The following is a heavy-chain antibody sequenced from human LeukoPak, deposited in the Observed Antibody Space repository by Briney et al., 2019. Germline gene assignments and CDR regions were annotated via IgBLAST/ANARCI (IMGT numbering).Heavy chain of an antibody. CDR1: GYTFTSYS. J-gene: IGHJ4*02. CDR3: ARDLPTFYYDSSGYYYGFDY. D-gene: IGHD3-22*01. CDR2: ISAYNGNT. Sequence: ASVKVSCKASGYTFTSYSISWVRQAPGQGLEWMGWISAYNGNTNYAQKLQGRVTMTTDTSTSTAYMELRSLRSDDTAVYYCARDLPTFYYDSSGYYYGFDYWGQGTLVTVSS. V-gene: IGHV1-18*01.